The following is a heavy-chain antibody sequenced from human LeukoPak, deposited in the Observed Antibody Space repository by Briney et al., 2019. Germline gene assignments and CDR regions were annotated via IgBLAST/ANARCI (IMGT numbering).Heavy chain of an antibody. CDR1: GFTFSSYA. Sequence: GGSLRLSCAASGFTFSSYAMSWVRQAPGKGLEWVSGISGSGGNTYYADSVKGRFTISRDNSKNTLYLQMNSLRAEDTAVYYCAKGSGIAAALRDWFDPWGRGTLVTVSS. CDR2: ISGSGGNT. V-gene: IGHV3-23*01. CDR3: AKGSGIAAALRDWFDP. J-gene: IGHJ5*02. D-gene: IGHD6-13*01.